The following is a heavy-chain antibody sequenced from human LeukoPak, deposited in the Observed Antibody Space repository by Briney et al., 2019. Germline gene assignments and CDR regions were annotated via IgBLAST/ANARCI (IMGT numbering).Heavy chain of an antibody. CDR1: GGSISSSSYY. J-gene: IGHJ5*02. CDR2: INHSGST. Sequence: PSETLSLTCTVSGGSISSSSYYWGWIRQPPGKGLEWIGEINHSGSTNYNPSLKSRVTISVDTSKNQFSLKLSSVTAADTAVYYCARGVNYYGSGSYVPIRYNWFDPWGQGTLVTVSS. V-gene: IGHV4-39*07. D-gene: IGHD3-10*01. CDR3: ARGVNYYGSGSYVPIRYNWFDP.